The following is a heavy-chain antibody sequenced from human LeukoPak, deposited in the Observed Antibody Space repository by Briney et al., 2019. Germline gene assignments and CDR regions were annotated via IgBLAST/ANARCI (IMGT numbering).Heavy chain of an antibody. CDR3: ARLVGSGYYDF. J-gene: IGHJ4*02. CDR2: ISSNGGST. D-gene: IGHD3-22*01. CDR1: GFTFSNYW. V-gene: IGHV3-64*01. Sequence: GGSLRLSCAASGFTFSNYWMHWVRHAPGKGLEYVSAISSNGGSTYYANSVKGRFTISRDNSKNTLYLHMGSLRAEDMAVYYCARLVGSGYYDFWGQGTLVTVSS.